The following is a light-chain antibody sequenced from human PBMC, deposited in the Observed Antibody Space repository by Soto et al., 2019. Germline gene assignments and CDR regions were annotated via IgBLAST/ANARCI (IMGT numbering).Light chain of an antibody. Sequence: EIVLTQSPGTLSLSQGERATLSCRASQSLTSSYLAWYQQKPGQAPRLLIYGASSRATGIPDRFTGSGSGTDFTLTISRLEPEDFAVYYCQQYDGSPRTFGQGTKVDIK. CDR3: QQYDGSPRT. CDR1: QSLTSSY. CDR2: GAS. J-gene: IGKJ1*01. V-gene: IGKV3-20*01.